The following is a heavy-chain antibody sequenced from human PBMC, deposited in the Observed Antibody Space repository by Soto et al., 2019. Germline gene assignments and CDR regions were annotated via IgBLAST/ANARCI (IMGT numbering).Heavy chain of an antibody. V-gene: IGHV3-23*01. CDR1: GFTFSSYA. CDR2: ISGSGGST. CDR3: AKVPSYTYDILTGYSDY. J-gene: IGHJ4*02. Sequence: GGSLRLSCAASGFTFSSYAMSWVRQAPGKGLEWVSAISGSGGSTYYADSVKGRFTISRDNSKNTLYLQMNSLRAEDTAVYYCAKVPSYTYDILTGYSDYWGQGTLVTVSS. D-gene: IGHD3-9*01.